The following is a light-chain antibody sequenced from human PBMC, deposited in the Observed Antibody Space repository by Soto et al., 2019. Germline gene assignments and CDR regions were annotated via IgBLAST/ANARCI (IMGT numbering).Light chain of an antibody. V-gene: IGLV1-47*01. CDR3: AAWDDSLSAWV. CDR2: KNN. J-gene: IGLJ3*02. Sequence: QSVLTQPPSASGTPGQRVTISCSGGSYNVGKNLVYWYQQRPGTAPKLIIFKNNQRPSGVPDRFSGSNSGSSASLAISGLRSEDEADDFCAAWDDSLSAWVFGGGTKVTVL. CDR1: SYNVGKNL.